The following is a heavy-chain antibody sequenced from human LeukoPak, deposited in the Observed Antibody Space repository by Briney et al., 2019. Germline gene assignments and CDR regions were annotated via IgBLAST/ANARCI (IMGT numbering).Heavy chain of an antibody. CDR2: ITYDGDTR. CDR1: GFTFSSCG. V-gene: IGHV3-30*18. CDR3: VKEQGSGYYRTADY. Sequence: GGSLTLSCAASGFTFSSCGMRWVRQAPGKGLEWVGVITYDGDTRYFEDSVKGRFTISRDTSKSTLYLQMNSLGAEDTAVYYCVKEQGSGYYRTADYWGQGALVTVSS. J-gene: IGHJ4*02. D-gene: IGHD3-10*01.